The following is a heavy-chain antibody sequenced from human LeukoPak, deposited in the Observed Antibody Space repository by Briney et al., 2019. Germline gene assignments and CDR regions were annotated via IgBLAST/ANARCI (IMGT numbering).Heavy chain of an antibody. V-gene: IGHV4-59*01. CDR2: IYYSGST. CDR1: GGSISSYY. D-gene: IGHD4-17*01. CDR3: ARETNDYGDSRCDY. J-gene: IGHJ4*02. Sequence: SETLSLTCTVSGGSISSYYWSWIRQPPGKGLEWIGYIYYSGSTNYNPSLKSRVTISVDTSKNQFSLKLSSVTAEDTAVYYCARETNDYGDSRCDYWGQGTLVTVSS.